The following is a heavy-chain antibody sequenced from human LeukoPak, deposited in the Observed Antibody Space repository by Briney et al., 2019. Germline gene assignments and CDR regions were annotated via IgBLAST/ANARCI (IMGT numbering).Heavy chain of an antibody. J-gene: IGHJ5*02. CDR3: ARILRGPRRNWFDP. CDR2: IYYSGST. V-gene: IGHV4-31*03. D-gene: IGHD3-3*01. CDR1: GGSISSGGYY. Sequence: PSQTLSLTCTVSGGSISSGGYYWSWLRQHPGKGLEWIGYIYYSGSTYYNPSLKSRVTISVDTSKNQFSLKLSSVTAADTAVYYCARILRGPRRNWFDPWGQGTLVTVSS.